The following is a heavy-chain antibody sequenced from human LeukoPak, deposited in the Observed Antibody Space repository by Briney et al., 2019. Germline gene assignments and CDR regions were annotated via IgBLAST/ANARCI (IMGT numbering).Heavy chain of an antibody. Sequence: SETLSLTCAAYGGSFSGYYWSWIRQPPGKGLEWIGEINHSGSTNYNPSLKSRVTISVDTSKNQFSLKLSSVTAADTAVYYCASSPTEYSSSSGPVDYWGQGTLVTVSS. CDR2: INHSGST. CDR3: ASSPTEYSSSSGPVDY. V-gene: IGHV4-34*01. J-gene: IGHJ4*02. CDR1: GGSFSGYY. D-gene: IGHD6-6*01.